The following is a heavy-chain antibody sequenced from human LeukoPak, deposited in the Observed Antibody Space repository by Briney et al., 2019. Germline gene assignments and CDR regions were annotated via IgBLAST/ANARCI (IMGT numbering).Heavy chain of an antibody. Sequence: PSETLSLTCTVSGYSLSSGYYWGWIRQPPGKGLEWIGSMYHSGDTYYNPSLKSRVTISVDTSKNQLSLKLSSVTAADTAVYYCARSKAHLSTSWYGTWFDPWGQGTLVTVSS. CDR2: MYHSGDT. CDR3: ARSKAHLSTSWYGTWFDP. D-gene: IGHD2-2*01. CDR1: GYSLSSGYY. J-gene: IGHJ5*02. V-gene: IGHV4-38-2*02.